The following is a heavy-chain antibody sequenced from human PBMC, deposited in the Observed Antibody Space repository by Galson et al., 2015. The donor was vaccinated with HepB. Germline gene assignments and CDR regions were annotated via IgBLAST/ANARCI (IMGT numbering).Heavy chain of an antibody. D-gene: IGHD6-19*01. CDR2: ISGSGGST. CDR3: AKTPSSGWTKSLDS. Sequence: SLRLSCAASGFTFTNYVMSWVRQAPGKGLEWVSSISGSGGSTYYADSVKGRFTISRDNSKNTQYLQMNSLRAEDTAAYYCAKTPSSGWTKSLDSWGQGTLVTVSS. V-gene: IGHV3-23*01. CDR1: GFTFTNYV. J-gene: IGHJ4*02.